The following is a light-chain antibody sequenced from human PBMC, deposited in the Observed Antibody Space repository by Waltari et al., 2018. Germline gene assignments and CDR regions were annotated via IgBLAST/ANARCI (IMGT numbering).Light chain of an antibody. CDR3: SSYTSGSTVV. J-gene: IGLJ3*02. CDR1: SRYAGGSNY. Sequence: QSALSQPASVSGSPGQSIAISCTGTSRYAGGSNYVSVYQHHPGKAPKLMISDVTKRPSGVSDRFSGSKSGNTASLTISGLQAADEADYYCSSYTSGSTVVFGGGTKLTVL. CDR2: DVT. V-gene: IGLV2-14*03.